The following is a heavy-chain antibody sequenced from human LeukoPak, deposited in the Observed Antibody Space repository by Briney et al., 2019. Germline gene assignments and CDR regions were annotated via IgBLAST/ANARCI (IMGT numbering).Heavy chain of an antibody. D-gene: IGHD1-26*01. CDR2: IYPGDSDA. CDR3: ARLPRTIVGAAVGFGP. J-gene: IGHJ5*02. CDR1: GYSFPCYW. V-gene: IGHV5-51*01. Sequence: GESLKISCQGSGYSFPCYWIGWVRQVSGKGLEWMGRIYPGDSDARYSPSLQGQVPISADKSISTAYLQCSSLKASDTAMYYCARLPRTIVGAAVGFGPWGQGTLVTVSP.